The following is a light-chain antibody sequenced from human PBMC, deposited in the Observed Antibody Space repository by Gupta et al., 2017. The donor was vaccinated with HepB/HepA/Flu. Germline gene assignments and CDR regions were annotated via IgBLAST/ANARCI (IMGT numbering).Light chain of an antibody. J-gene: IGLJ1*01. Sequence: QSALTQPASVSGSPGQSITISCTGTGSDVGGYNYVSCYQQHPGKAPKLMIYDVSNRPSASSNRFSFSNSDSTASLTISGLHAQDETDYYCSSYTSSSTPFVFGTGTKVTVL. CDR3: SSYTSSSTPFV. CDR2: DVS. V-gene: IGLV2-14*01. CDR1: GSDVGGYNY.